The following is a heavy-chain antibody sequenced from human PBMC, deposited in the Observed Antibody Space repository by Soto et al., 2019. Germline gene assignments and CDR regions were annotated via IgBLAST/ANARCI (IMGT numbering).Heavy chain of an antibody. CDR3: ARGGNFDWFDP. J-gene: IGHJ5*02. CDR2: IYSGGST. V-gene: IGHV3-53*01. CDR1: GVTVSSYY. Sequence: WGSLRLSCAASGVTVSSYYMSWVRQAPGKGLEWVSVIYSGGSTYYADSVKGRFTISRDNSKNTLYLQMNSLRAEDTAVYYCARGGNFDWFDPWGQGTLVTVSS. D-gene: IGHD3-16*01.